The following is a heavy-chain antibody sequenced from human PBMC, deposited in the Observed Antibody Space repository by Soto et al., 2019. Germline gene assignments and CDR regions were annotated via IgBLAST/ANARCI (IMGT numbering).Heavy chain of an antibody. V-gene: IGHV3-21*06. CDR3: ARDPSEGRVGNWFES. D-gene: IGHD2-2*01. CDR1: GFTFSRYG. CDR2: ISSSTSYV. Sequence: EMQLVESWGGLVKPGGSLRLSCAASGFTFSRYGMNWLRQAPGKGLEWVASISSSTSYVYYADSVKGRFSTSRDNAKNILYLEMYALRTEDTAVYYCARDPSEGRVGNWFESWGQGTLVTVSS. J-gene: IGHJ5*01.